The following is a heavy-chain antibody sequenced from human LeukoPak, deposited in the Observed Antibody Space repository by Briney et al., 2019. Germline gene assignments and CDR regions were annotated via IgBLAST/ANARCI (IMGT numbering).Heavy chain of an antibody. D-gene: IGHD3-22*01. V-gene: IGHV1-8*01. CDR3: ARGGLYYYDSSGLDAFDI. Sequence: GASVKVSCKASGYTFTSYDINWVRQATGQGLERMGWMNPNSGNTGYAQKFQGRVTMTRNTSISTAYMELSSLRSEDTAVYYCARGGLYYYDSSGLDAFDIWGQGTMVTVSS. J-gene: IGHJ3*02. CDR2: MNPNSGNT. CDR1: GYTFTSYD.